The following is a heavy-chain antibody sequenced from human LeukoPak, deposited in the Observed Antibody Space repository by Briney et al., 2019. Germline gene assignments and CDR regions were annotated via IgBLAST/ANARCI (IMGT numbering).Heavy chain of an antibody. CDR2: IYYSGNT. CDR1: GGSISPYY. J-gene: IGHJ5*02. CDR3: ARDLGSERTEFDP. V-gene: IGHV4-59*12. Sequence: SETLSLTCSVSGGSISPYYWGWFRQPPGQGLEWIAYIYYSGNTNYNSSLESRSNIAIDTSKNQVSLKLRSVTAADTAVYYCARDLGSERTEFDPWGPGTLVTVSS. D-gene: IGHD3-10*01.